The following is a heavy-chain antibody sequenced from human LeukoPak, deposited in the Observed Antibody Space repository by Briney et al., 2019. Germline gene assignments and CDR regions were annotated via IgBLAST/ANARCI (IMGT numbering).Heavy chain of an antibody. CDR1: GGSLSPYY. J-gene: IGHJ4*02. Sequence: SETLSLTCTISGGSLSPYYWNWIRQPAGKGLEWIGRIYTSGSTNYNPSLKSRVTMSVDTSKNQFSLKLSSVTAADTAVYYCAREAGADYTFDYWGQGTLVTVSS. CDR2: IYTSGST. D-gene: IGHD4-11*01. V-gene: IGHV4-4*07. CDR3: AREAGADYTFDY.